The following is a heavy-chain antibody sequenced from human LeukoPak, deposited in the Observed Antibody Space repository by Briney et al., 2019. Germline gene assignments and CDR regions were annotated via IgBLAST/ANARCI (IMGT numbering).Heavy chain of an antibody. V-gene: IGHV3-30-3*01. CDR2: ISYDGSNK. CDR1: GFTFSSYA. J-gene: IGHJ4*02. CDR3: ASSDEQLGGLDY. D-gene: IGHD6-6*01. Sequence: GGSLRLSCAASGFTFSSYAMHWVRQAPGKGLEWVAVISYDGSNKYYADSVKGRFTISRDNSKNTLYLQMNSLGAEDTAVYYCASSDEQLGGLDYWGQGTLVTVSS.